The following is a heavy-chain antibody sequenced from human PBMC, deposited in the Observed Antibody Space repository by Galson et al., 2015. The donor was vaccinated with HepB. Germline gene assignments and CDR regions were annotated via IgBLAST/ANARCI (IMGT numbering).Heavy chain of an antibody. CDR3: AKGAHCSGGRCYGIYYFDY. J-gene: IGHJ4*02. D-gene: IGHD2-15*01. CDR1: GFTFSSYA. CDR2: ISGSGGST. V-gene: IGHV3-23*01. Sequence: SLRLSCAASGFTFSSYAMSWVRQAPGKGLEWVSAISGSGGSTYYADSVKGRFTISRDNSKNTLYLQMNSLRAEDTAVYYCAKGAHCSGGRCYGIYYFDYWGQGTLVTVSS.